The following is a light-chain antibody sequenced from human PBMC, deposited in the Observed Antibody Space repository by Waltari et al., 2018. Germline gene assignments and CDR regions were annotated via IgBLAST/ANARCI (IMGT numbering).Light chain of an antibody. CDR1: QSVSSSY. Sequence: EIVLTQSPGTLSLSPGERATISCRASQSVSSSYLAWYQQKPGQAPRLLIYGASSRASGIPDRCSGSGSGTDFTLTISRLEPEDFAVYYCQQYGSSLGTFGQGTKVEIK. CDR3: QQYGSSLGT. J-gene: IGKJ1*01. CDR2: GAS. V-gene: IGKV3-20*01.